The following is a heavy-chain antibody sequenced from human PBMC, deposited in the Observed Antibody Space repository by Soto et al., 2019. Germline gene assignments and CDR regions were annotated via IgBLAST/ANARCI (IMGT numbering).Heavy chain of an antibody. CDR2: INAGNGNT. CDR3: ARDAGRDCSSTSCNPYYYYYGMDV. J-gene: IGHJ6*02. D-gene: IGHD2-2*01. V-gene: IGHV1-3*01. Sequence: GASVKVSCKASGYTFTSYAMHWVRQAPGQRLEWMGWINAGNGNTKYSQKFQGRVTISRDNSKNTLYLQMNSLRAEDTAVYYCARDAGRDCSSTSCNPYYYYYGMDVWGQGTTVTVSS. CDR1: GYTFTSYA.